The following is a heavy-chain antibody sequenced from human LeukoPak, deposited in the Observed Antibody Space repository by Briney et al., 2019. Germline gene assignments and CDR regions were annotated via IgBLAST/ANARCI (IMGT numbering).Heavy chain of an antibody. D-gene: IGHD3-22*01. V-gene: IGHV3-74*01. CDR1: GFTFSSYW. J-gene: IGHJ4*02. CDR3: ARDKGPNYCDSTVYYAKVPFFDY. CDR2: IKSDGSSR. Sequence: GGSLRLSCAASGFTFSSYWMHWVRQVPGKGLVWVSRIKSDGSSRAYADSVKGRFTISRDNAKSTLYLQMNSLRAENTAVDYCARDKGPNYCDSTVYYAKVPFFDYWGQGNLVTVSS.